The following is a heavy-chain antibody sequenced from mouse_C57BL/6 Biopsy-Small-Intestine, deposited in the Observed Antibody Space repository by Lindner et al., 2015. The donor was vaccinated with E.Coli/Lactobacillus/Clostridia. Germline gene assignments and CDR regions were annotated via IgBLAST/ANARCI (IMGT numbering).Heavy chain of an antibody. CDR2: INPTSNYT. D-gene: IGHD2-3*01. Sequence: VQLQESGAELARPGASMKMSCKASGYTFTSYTIHWIKQRPGQDLDWIGYINPTSNYTKYNQRFKDRATLTADKSSSTAYMQLSSLTSEDSAVYYCSRGWLHLTMDYWGQGTSVSVSS. V-gene: IGHV1-4*01. CDR1: GYTFTSYT. CDR3: SRGWLHLTMDY. J-gene: IGHJ4*01.